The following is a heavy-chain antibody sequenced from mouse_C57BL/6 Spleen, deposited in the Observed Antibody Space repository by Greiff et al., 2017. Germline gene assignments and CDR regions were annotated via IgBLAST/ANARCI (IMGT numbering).Heavy chain of an antibody. CDR2: INPNNGGT. V-gene: IGHV1-22*01. J-gene: IGHJ2*01. D-gene: IGHD2-3*01. CDR3: EKHGYYEG. Sequence: VQLQQSGPELVKPGASVKMSCKVSGYTFTDYNMHWVKQSHGKSLEWIGYINPNNGGTSYNQKFKGKATLTVNKSSSTAYMELRSLTAEDSAVYYCEKHGYYEGWGQGTTLTVSS. CDR1: GYTFTDYN.